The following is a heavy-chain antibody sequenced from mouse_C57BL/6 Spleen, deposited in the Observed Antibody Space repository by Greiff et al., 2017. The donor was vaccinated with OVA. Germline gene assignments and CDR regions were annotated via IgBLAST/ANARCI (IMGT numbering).Heavy chain of an antibody. D-gene: IGHD1-1*01. Sequence: EVKLMESGGGLVKPGGSLKLSCAASGFTFSSYAMSWVRQTPEKRLEWVATISDGGSYTYYPDNVKGRFTISRDNAKNNLYLQMSHLKSEDTAMYYCARGGFTPGVLDYWGQGTTLTVSS. V-gene: IGHV5-4*03. CDR3: ARGGFTPGVLDY. J-gene: IGHJ2*01. CDR2: ISDGGSYT. CDR1: GFTFSSYA.